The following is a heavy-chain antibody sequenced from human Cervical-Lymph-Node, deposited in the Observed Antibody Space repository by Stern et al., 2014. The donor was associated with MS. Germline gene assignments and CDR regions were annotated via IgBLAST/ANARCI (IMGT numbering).Heavy chain of an antibody. V-gene: IGHV1-2*06. J-gene: IGHJ3*02. CDR3: ARSLMTTVTTRFAFDI. Sequence: DQLVESGAEVKKPGASVKVSCKASGYTFTGYYIHWVRQAPGQGLEWMGRINPNSGGTNYAQKFQGRVTMTRDTSISTAYMELSRLRSDDTAVYYCARSLMTTVTTRFAFDIWGQGTMVTVSS. CDR1: GYTFTGYY. CDR2: INPNSGGT. D-gene: IGHD4-17*01.